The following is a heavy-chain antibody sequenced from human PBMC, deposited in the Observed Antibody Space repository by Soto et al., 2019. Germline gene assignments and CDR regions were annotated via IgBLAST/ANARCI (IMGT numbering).Heavy chain of an antibody. CDR3: ARSLLPGDF. V-gene: IGHV1-46*01. CDR1: GDIFIHYY. J-gene: IGHJ4*02. CDR2: INPNGGST. D-gene: IGHD2-21*01. Sequence: QVQLVQSGAEVKKPGASVKVSCKASGDIFIHYYIHWVRQAPGQGLEWMAIINPNGGSTNYAQKFQGRVTVTSDTSTSTVSMELNSLGSDDTAVYFCARSLLPGDFWGQGTLVTVSS.